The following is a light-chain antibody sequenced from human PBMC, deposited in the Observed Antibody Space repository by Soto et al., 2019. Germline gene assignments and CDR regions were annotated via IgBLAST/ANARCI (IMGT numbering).Light chain of an antibody. V-gene: IGLV1-44*01. CDR2: SNS. J-gene: IGLJ3*02. Sequence: QSVLTQPPSASGTPGQRVTMSCSGSSSNIGSNAVHWYQQLPGTAPQLLIYSNSQRPSGVPDRFSDSKSGTSASLAISGLQSEDEADYFCAAWDDSLNGLVFGGGTKVTVL. CDR3: AAWDDSLNGLV. CDR1: SSNIGSNA.